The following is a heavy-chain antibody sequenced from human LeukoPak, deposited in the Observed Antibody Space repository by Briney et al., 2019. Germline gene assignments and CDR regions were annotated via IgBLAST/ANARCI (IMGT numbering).Heavy chain of an antibody. CDR2: IIPIFGTA. J-gene: IGHJ4*02. D-gene: IGHD5-18*01. CDR3: ARGLDTPGGGYDY. Sequence: SVKVSCKASGGTFSSYAISWVRQAPGQGLEWMGGIIPIFGTANYAQKFQGRVTISTDESTSTAYMELSSLRSEDTAVYYCARGLDTPGGGYDYWGQGTLVTVSS. V-gene: IGHV1-69*05. CDR1: GGTFSSYA.